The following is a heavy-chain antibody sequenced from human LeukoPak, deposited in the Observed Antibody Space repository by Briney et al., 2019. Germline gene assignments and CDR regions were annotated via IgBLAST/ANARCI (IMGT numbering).Heavy chain of an antibody. Sequence: GRSLRLSCAASGFTFSYYGMHWVRQAQGRGLERVALTWYDGSNKNYADSVKGRFTISRDNSKNTLYLQMNSLRGEDTAVYYCARGGLTIAEATTSWYLDYWGQGTLVSV. J-gene: IGHJ4*02. CDR2: TWYDGSNK. D-gene: IGHD1-26*01. V-gene: IGHV3-33*01. CDR3: ARGGLTIAEATTSWYLDY. CDR1: GFTFSYYG.